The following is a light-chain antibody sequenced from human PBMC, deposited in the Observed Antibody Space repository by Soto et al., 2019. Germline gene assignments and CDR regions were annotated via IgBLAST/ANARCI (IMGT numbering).Light chain of an antibody. V-gene: IGKV1-39*01. Sequence: DIQMTQSPSSLSASVGDRVTITCRANQSISSSLNWYQQKPGIAPKFLIYAASTLQSGVPSRFSGSGSGTEFPLTISSPQPEGFATYYLQPSYISPLTFGGGTKVETK. CDR1: QSISSS. CDR2: AAS. CDR3: QPSYISPLT. J-gene: IGKJ4*01.